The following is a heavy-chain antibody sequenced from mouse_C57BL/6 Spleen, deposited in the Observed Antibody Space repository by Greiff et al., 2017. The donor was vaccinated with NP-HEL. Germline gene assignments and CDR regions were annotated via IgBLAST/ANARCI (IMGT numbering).Heavy chain of an antibody. CDR1: GFTFSDYG. J-gene: IGHJ4*01. CDR2: ISSGSSTI. CDR3: AIFDYRYAMDY. V-gene: IGHV5-17*01. Sequence: EVQRVESGGGLVKPGGSLKLSCAASGFTFSDYGMHWVRQAPEKGLEWVAYISSGSSTIYYADTVKGRFTISRDNAKNTLFLQMTSLRSEDTAMYYGAIFDYRYAMDYWGQGTSVTVSA. D-gene: IGHD2-14*01.